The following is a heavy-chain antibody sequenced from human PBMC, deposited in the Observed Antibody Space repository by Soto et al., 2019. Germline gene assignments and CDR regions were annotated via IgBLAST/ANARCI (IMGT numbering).Heavy chain of an antibody. CDR2: IYYGGNT. CDR1: GGSMSSYY. D-gene: IGHD6-19*01. J-gene: IGHJ5*02. CDR3: ARDRYTTGWYYFDP. V-gene: IGHV4-59*01. Sequence: SETLSLTCTVSGGSMSSYYWSWIRQPPGKGLEWIGYIYYGGNTNYNPSLKSRVTISLDTSKNQFSLKLSSVTAADTAVYYCARDRYTTGWYYFDPWGQGTLVTAPQ.